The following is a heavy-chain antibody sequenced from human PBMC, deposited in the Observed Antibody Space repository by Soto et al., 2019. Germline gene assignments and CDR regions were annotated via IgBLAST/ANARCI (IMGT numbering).Heavy chain of an antibody. CDR1: GFNFSNYV. V-gene: IGHV3-33*01. CDR2: IWSDGTNE. CDR3: AIEVSGYSGTSGFDY. J-gene: IGHJ4*02. Sequence: LRLSYAASGFNFSNYVMRWVRQAPGKGLEWVALIWSDGTNEYYEDSVKGRFTISKDKSKNMQDLQMNALTADDTAVYYCAIEVSGYSGTSGFDYWGQGTQVTVSS. D-gene: IGHD3-9*01.